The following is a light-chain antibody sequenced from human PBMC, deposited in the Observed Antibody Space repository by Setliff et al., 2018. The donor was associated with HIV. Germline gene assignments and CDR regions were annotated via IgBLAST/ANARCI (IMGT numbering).Light chain of an antibody. V-gene: IGLV2-14*03. CDR1: GSDIGGYDY. CDR3: TSYTRCGNLEV. J-gene: IGLJ3*02. Sequence: QSVLTQPASVSGSPGQSITISCTGTGSDIGGYDYVSWYQQHPGKAPKLMIYDVTNRPSGVSGRFSGSKSGNTASLTISGLQTEDEADYYCTSYTRCGNLEVFGGGTQLTVL. CDR2: DVT.